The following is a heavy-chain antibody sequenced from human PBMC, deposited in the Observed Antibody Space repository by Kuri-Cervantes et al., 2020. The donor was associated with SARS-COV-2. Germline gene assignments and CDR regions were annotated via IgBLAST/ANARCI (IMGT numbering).Heavy chain of an antibody. D-gene: IGHD3-16*02. J-gene: IGHJ6*03. V-gene: IGHV3-7*01. CDR3: ARQGYIWGSYRFLSAMDV. CDR1: GFTFSSYW. CDR2: IKQDGSEK. Sequence: GESLKISCAASGFTFSSYWMSWVRQAPGKGLEWVANIKQDGSEKYYVDSVKGRFTISRDNAKNSLYLQMNSLRAEDTAVYYCARQGYIWGSYRFLSAMDVWGKGTTVTVSS.